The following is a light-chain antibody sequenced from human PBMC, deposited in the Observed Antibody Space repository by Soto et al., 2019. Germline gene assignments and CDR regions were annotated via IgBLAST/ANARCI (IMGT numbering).Light chain of an antibody. CDR2: LGS. J-gene: IGKJ2*01. V-gene: IGKV2-28*01. Sequence: DIVMTQSPLSLPVTPGEPASISCRSSQSLLHSNGYNYLDWYLQKQGQSPQLLISLGSNRASGVPARFSGSGSATDFTLNIARVEAEDFGVYYCMQALQSPYTFGQGTKLEIK. CDR3: MQALQSPYT. CDR1: QSLLHSNGYNY.